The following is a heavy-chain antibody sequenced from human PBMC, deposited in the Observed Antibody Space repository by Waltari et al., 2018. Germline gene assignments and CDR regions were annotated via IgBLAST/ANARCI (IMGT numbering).Heavy chain of an antibody. J-gene: IGHJ3*02. CDR2: ISWNSGSI. CDR1: GFTFDDYA. Sequence: EVQLVESGGGLVQPGRSLRLSCAASGFTFDDYAMHWVRQAPGKGLEWVSGISWNSGSIGYADSVKGRFTISRDNAKNSLYLQMNSLRAEDTALYYCAKGSGSYFQAFDIWGQGTMVTVSS. V-gene: IGHV3-9*01. D-gene: IGHD1-26*01. CDR3: AKGSGSYFQAFDI.